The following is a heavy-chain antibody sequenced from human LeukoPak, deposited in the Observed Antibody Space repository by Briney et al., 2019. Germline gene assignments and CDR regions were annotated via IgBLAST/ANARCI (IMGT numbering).Heavy chain of an antibody. Sequence: GESLQISCKGSGYRFTSYWIGWVRQMPGKGLEWMGIIYPGDSDTRYSPSFQGQVTISGDKSISTAYLQWSSLKASDTAMYYCARHIRYSSGWYYFDYWGQGTLVTVSS. V-gene: IGHV5-51*01. CDR3: ARHIRYSSGWYYFDY. CDR2: IYPGDSDT. CDR1: GYRFTSYW. D-gene: IGHD6-19*01. J-gene: IGHJ4*02.